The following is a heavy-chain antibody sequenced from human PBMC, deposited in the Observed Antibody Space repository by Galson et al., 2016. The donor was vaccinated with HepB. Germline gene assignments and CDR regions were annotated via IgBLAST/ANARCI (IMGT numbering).Heavy chain of an antibody. CDR1: GISITSGGYS. CDR3: ARGGRGSYDSGDNGGGGENWFDP. CDR2: MFHLRRT. D-gene: IGHD4-17*01. Sequence: TLSLTCAVSGISITSGGYSWHWIRQPPGKGLEWIGNMFHLRRTYYNPSLKSRVTIAGDRSKNNFSLKLNSVTAADTAVYSWARGGRGSYDSGDNGGGGENWFDPWGQGTLVTVSS. J-gene: IGHJ5*02. V-gene: IGHV4-30-2*01.